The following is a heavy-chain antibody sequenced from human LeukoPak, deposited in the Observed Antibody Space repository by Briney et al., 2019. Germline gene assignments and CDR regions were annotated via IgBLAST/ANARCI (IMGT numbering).Heavy chain of an antibody. CDR2: ISESGGRT. Sequence: GGSLRLSCAASGFTFSIYAMSWVRQAPGKGLDWVSAISESGGRTYYADSVKGRFTISRDNSKNTLYLQMNSLRAEDTAVYYCAKDHPVFDYWGQGTLVTVSS. CDR3: AKDHPVFDY. J-gene: IGHJ4*02. V-gene: IGHV3-23*01. CDR1: GFTFSIYA.